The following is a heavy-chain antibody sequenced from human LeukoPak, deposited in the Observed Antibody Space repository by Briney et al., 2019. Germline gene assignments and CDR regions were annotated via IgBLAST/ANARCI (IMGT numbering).Heavy chain of an antibody. CDR1: GYTFTGYY. D-gene: IGHD3-22*01. Sequence: ASVKVSCKASGYTFTGYYMHWARQAPGQGLEWMGWVNPNSGGTNYAQKFQGRVTMTRDTSISTAYMELGRLRSDDTAVYYCASVLKNYYDSSGYPTTYAFDIWGQGTMVTVSS. V-gene: IGHV1-2*02. CDR3: ASVLKNYYDSSGYPTTYAFDI. J-gene: IGHJ3*02. CDR2: VNPNSGGT.